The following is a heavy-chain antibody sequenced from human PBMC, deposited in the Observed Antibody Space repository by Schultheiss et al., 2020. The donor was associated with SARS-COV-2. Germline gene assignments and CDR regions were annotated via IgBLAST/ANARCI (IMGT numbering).Heavy chain of an antibody. V-gene: IGHV3-33*08. CDR1: GFTFTNHA. CDR2: IWYDVSNK. Sequence: GGSLRLSCAASGFTFTNHAMLWVRQAPGKGLEWVAVIWYDVSNKYYADSVKGRFTISRDNSRNTLYLQMNSLKPEDTAVHYCARDVTLVQGLIDYYGMDVWGQGTTVTVSS. CDR3: ARDVTLVQGLIDYYGMDV. D-gene: IGHD3-10*01. J-gene: IGHJ6*02.